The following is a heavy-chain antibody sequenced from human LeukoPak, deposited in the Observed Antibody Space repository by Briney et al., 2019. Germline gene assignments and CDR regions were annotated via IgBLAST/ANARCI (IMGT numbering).Heavy chain of an antibody. CDR2: INSDGSST. J-gene: IGHJ3*02. CDR1: GFTFSSYW. D-gene: IGHD6-19*01. CDR3: ARDLGQWLPQDAFDI. V-gene: IGHV3-74*01. Sequence: GGSLRLSCAASGFTFSSYWMHWVRQAPGKGLVWVSRINSDGSSTSYADSVKGRFTISRDNAKNTLYLQMSSLRAEDTAVYYCARDLGQWLPQDAFDIWGQGTMVTVSS.